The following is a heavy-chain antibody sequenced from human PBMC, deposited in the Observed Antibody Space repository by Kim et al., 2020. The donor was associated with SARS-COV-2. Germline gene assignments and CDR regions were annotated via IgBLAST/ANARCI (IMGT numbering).Heavy chain of an antibody. Sequence: GDTHYAQKFQDRLTMTTDTSTSTAYMELRSLRSDDTAIYYCAKDYAYKVDVWGQGTTVTVSS. J-gene: IGHJ6*02. CDR3: AKDYAYKVDV. V-gene: IGHV1-18*01. CDR2: GDT. D-gene: IGHD1-1*01.